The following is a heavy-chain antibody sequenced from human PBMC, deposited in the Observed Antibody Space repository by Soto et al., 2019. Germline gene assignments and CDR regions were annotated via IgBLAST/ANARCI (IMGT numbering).Heavy chain of an antibody. J-gene: IGHJ6*03. V-gene: IGHV1-18*01. Sequence: ASVKVSCKASGYTFTSYGISWVRQAPGQGLEWMGWISAYNGNTNYAQKLQGRVTMTTDTSTSTAYMELRSLRSDDTAVYYCARARVSGSTMVRGVTEYYYYMDVWGKGTTVTVSS. CDR2: ISAYNGNT. CDR1: GYTFTSYG. CDR3: ARARVSGSTMVRGVTEYYYYMDV. D-gene: IGHD3-10*01.